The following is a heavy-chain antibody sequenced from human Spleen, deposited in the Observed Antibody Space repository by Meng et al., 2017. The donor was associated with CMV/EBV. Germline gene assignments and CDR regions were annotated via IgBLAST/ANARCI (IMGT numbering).Heavy chain of an antibody. J-gene: IGHJ4*02. CDR1: GFTFSNYA. V-gene: IGHV3-21*03. CDR2: ISSIGDSK. Sequence: GESLKISCAASGFTFSNYAINWVRQAPGKGLEWVSSISSIGDSKSYADSVKGRFTISRDSVNNSMYLQMNNLRAEDTAIYYCVSRPYTNYISYWGQGTPVTVSS. D-gene: IGHD2-8*01. CDR3: VSRPYTNYISY.